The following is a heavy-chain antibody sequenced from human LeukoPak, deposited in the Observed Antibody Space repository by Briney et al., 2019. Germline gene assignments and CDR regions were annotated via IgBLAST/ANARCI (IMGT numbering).Heavy chain of an antibody. V-gene: IGHV4-30-2*01. CDR3: ARGLGSLLGGHAFDI. CDR1: GGSISSGGYS. D-gene: IGHD1-26*01. CDR2: IYHSGST. Sequence: SQTLSLTCAVSGGSISSGGYSWGWIRQPPGKGLEWIGYIYHSGSTNYNPSLKSRVTISVDRSKNQFSLKLSSVTAADTAVYYCARGLGSLLGGHAFDIWGQGTMVTVSS. J-gene: IGHJ3*02.